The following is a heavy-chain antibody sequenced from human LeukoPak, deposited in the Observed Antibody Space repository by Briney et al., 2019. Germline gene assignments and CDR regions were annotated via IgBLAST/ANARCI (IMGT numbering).Heavy chain of an antibody. D-gene: IGHD2-2*01. CDR3: ATVPAATGFDAFDI. V-gene: IGHV3-11*04. CDR1: GFTFSDYY. J-gene: IGHJ3*02. Sequence: GGSLRLSCAASGFTFSDYYMSWIRQAPGKGLEWVSYISSSGSTIYYADSVKGRFTISRDNAKNSLYLQMNSLRAEDTAVYYCATVPAATGFDAFDIWGQGTMVTVSS. CDR2: ISSSGSTI.